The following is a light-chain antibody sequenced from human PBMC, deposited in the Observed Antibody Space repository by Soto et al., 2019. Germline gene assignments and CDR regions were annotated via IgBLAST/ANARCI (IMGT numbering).Light chain of an antibody. J-gene: IGLJ7*01. CDR2: HDD. CDR1: TPNIGNNA. V-gene: IGLV1-36*01. CDR3: APWDDSLNAAV. Sequence: QAVLTQPPSVSGAPRQRVTMSCSGSTPNIGNNAVSWYQQVPGKAPKLLINHDDLLPSGVSDRFSGSKSGTSASLAISGLRSDDEADYYCAPWDDSLNAAVFGGGTQLAVL.